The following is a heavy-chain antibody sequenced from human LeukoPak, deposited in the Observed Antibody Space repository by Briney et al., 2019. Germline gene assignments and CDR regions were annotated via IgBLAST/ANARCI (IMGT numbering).Heavy chain of an antibody. V-gene: IGHV3-23*01. J-gene: IGHJ4*02. CDR3: AKDHKQGGIAAAGY. Sequence: QPGGSLRLSCAASGFTFSSYAMSWVRQAPGKGLEWVSAISGSGDSTYYTDSVKGRFTISRDNSKNTLYLQMNSLRAEDTAVYYCAKDHKQGGIAAAGYWGQGTLVTVSS. D-gene: IGHD6-13*01. CDR1: GFTFSSYA. CDR2: ISGSGDST.